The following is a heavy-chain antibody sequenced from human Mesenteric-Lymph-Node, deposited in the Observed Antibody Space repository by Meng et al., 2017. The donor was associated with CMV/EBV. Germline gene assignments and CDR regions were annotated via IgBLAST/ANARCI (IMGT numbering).Heavy chain of an antibody. CDR1: GFTFSTYG. Sequence: GESLKISCTASGFTFSTYGMHWVRQAPGKGLEWVAFIRFDGSNKFYADSVKGRFTISRDNSKSTLYLHMNSLRAEDTAVYYCARDGGWNYVKDWGQGTLVTVSS. D-gene: IGHD1-7*01. CDR2: IRFDGSNK. V-gene: IGHV3-30*02. CDR3: ARDGGWNYVKD. J-gene: IGHJ4*02.